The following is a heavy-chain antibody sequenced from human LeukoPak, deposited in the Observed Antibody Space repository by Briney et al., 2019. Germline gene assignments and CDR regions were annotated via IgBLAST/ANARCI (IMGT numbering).Heavy chain of an antibody. CDR3: ARTYLVGATTTYDY. V-gene: IGHV1-18*01. J-gene: IGHJ4*02. CDR1: GYTFTSYG. Sequence: ASVKVSCKASGYTFTSYGISWVRQAPGQGLEWMGWISAYNGNTNYAQKLQGRVTMTIDTSTSTAYMELRSLRSDDTAVYYCARTYLVGATTTYDYWGQGTLVTVSS. CDR2: ISAYNGNT. D-gene: IGHD1-26*01.